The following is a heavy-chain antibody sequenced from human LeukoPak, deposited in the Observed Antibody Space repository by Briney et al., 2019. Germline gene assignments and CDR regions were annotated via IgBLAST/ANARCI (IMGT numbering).Heavy chain of an antibody. CDR1: GFTVSTNY. J-gene: IGHJ2*01. CDR3: ARVGDHFHWYLDL. CDR2: IYSGSST. D-gene: IGHD3-3*02. Sequence: GGSLRLSCAASGFTVSTNYMNWVRQAPGKGLEWVSIIYSGSSTYYAASVEGRFTISRDSSKNTLFLQMNDLRAEDTAVYYCARVGDHFHWYLDLWGRGTLVTVSS. V-gene: IGHV3-53*01.